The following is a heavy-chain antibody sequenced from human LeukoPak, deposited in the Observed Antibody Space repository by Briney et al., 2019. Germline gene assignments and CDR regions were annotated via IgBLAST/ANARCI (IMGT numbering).Heavy chain of an antibody. J-gene: IGHJ4*02. CDR1: GHTFTNYA. Sequence: ASVKVSCKASGHTFTNYAITWVRQAPGQGLEWMGWISAHNGDTYYAQKFQGRVTMTTDTSTSAAYLELRSLRSDDTAVYYCASGQWLLMTHWGQGTLVTVSS. CDR2: ISAHNGDT. CDR3: ASGQWLLMTH. V-gene: IGHV1-18*01. D-gene: IGHD3-22*01.